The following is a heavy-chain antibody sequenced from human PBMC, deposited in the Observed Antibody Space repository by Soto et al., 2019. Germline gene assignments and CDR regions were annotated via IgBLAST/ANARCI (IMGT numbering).Heavy chain of an antibody. CDR1: GFTFSDYY. D-gene: IGHD1-7*01. J-gene: IGHJ4*02. V-gene: IGHV3-72*01. CDR3: TRSIPGTTSSYY. CDR2: SRDKGNSYST. Sequence: EVQLVESGGGLVQPGGSLRLSCAGSGFTFSDYYIDWVRQAPGKGLEWVGRSRDKGNSYSTDYAASVKGRFTVSRDASKNSLYLQLNSLKAEDTALYYCTRSIPGTTSSYYWGQGTLVTVSS.